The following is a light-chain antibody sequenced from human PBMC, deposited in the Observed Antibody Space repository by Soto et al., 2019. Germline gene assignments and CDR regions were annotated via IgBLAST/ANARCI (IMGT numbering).Light chain of an antibody. Sequence: QAVVTQPPSVSGAPGQRVTISCTGSSSNIGAGYDVHWYQQLPGTAPKLLIYGNSNRPSGVPDRFSGSKSGTSASLAITGLQAEDEADYYCQSYDSSLSRGVFGGETKLTVL. CDR1: SSNIGAGYD. CDR3: QSYDSSLSRGV. V-gene: IGLV1-40*01. J-gene: IGLJ2*01. CDR2: GNS.